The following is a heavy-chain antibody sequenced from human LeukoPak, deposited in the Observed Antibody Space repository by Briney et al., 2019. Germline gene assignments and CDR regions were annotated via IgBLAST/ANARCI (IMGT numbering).Heavy chain of an antibody. Sequence: GESLKISCKGSGYSFTSYLIGWVRQMPGKGLEWMGIINPGDSDTIYSPSLQGQVTISADQSISTAYPQWSSLKARDTACLYLARLMWAARTGTTEYFYYWGEGELVTVST. CDR1: GYSFTSYL. D-gene: IGHD1-1*01. CDR2: INPGDSDT. CDR3: ARLMWAARTGTTEYFYY. V-gene: IGHV5-51*01. J-gene: IGHJ4*02.